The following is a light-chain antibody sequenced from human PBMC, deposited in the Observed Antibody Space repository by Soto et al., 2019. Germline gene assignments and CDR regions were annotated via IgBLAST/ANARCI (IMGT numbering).Light chain of an antibody. CDR3: QQYNNWPLT. CDR2: ESS. J-gene: IGKJ5*01. Sequence: EIVLTQSPGTLSLPPGERATLSCRASQSVSSSYLAWYQQKPGQAPRLLIYESSNRATGIAAGFSGSGSGTEFTLTISSLQSEDFAVYYCQQYNNWPLTFGQGTRLEIK. V-gene: IGKV3D-15*01. CDR1: QSVSSSY.